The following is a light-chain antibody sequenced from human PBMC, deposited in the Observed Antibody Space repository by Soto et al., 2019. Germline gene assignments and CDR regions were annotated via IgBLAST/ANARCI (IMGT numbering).Light chain of an antibody. V-gene: IGLV1-44*01. J-gene: IGLJ3*02. CDR1: RSNIGSNT. Sequence: QSVLTQPPSASGTPGQTVTISCSGTRSNIGSNTVNWYQQLPGTAPKLLIYSNNQRPSGVPDRFSGSRSGTSASLAISGLQSEDEADYYCAAWDDSLNAWVFGGGTKLTVL. CDR2: SNN. CDR3: AAWDDSLNAWV.